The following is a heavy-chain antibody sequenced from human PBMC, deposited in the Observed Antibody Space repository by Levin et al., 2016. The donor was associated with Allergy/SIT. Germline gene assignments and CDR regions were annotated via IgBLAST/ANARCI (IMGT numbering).Heavy chain of an antibody. D-gene: IGHD3-16*02. CDR3: ATSWRLGELSWPQKYYYYGMDV. J-gene: IGHJ6*02. V-gene: IGHV1-24*01. Sequence: ASVKVSCKASGYTLTELSMHWVRQAPGKGLEWMGGFDPEDGETIYAQKFQGRVTMTEDTSTDTAYMELSSLRSEDTAVYYCATSWRLGELSWPQKYYYYGMDVWGQGTTVTVSS. CDR2: FDPEDGET. CDR1: GYTLTELS.